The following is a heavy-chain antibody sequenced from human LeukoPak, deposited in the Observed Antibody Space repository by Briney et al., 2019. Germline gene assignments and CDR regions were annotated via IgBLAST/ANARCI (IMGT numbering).Heavy chain of an antibody. CDR1: GGSISGYY. CDR2: IYSRGST. Sequence: SETLSLTCTVSGGSISGYYWSWLRQPPGKGLERIGYIYSRGSTNYNPSLKSGVTISVDTSKNQFSLKLSSVTAADTAVYYWARGGGDSYGYGYYFDNWGQGTLVTVSS. D-gene: IGHD5-18*01. CDR3: ARGGGDSYGYGYYFDN. J-gene: IGHJ4*02. V-gene: IGHV4-59*01.